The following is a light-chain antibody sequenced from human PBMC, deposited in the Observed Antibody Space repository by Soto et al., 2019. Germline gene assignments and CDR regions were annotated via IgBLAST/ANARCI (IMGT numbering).Light chain of an antibody. J-gene: IGKJ1*01. CDR3: QQYNNWPPMA. CDR2: GAS. Sequence: EIVMTQSPATLSVSPGERATLSCRASQSVSSNLAWYQQKPGQAPRLLIYGASTRATGIPARFSGSGSGTEFTLTISSLHSEDFAVYYCQQYNNWPPMAFGQGTKVESK. V-gene: IGKV3-15*01. CDR1: QSVSSN.